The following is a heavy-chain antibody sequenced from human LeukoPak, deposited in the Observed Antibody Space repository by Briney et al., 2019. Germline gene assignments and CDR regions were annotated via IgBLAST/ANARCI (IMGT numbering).Heavy chain of an antibody. D-gene: IGHD4-17*01. CDR3: AREDYENWFDP. CDR1: GFTFSSYS. V-gene: IGHV3-21*01. CDR2: ISSSSSYI. J-gene: IGHJ5*02. Sequence: GVSLSLSCAASGFTFSSYSMIWVRQAPGKGLEWVSSISSSSSYIYYAGSVKVRFTISRDNDKHSLYLPMNSLRAEDTAVYYCAREDYENWFDPWGQGTLVTVSS.